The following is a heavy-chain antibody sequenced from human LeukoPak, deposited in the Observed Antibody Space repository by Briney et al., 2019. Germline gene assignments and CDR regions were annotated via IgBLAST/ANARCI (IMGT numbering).Heavy chain of an antibody. D-gene: IGHD1-7*01. J-gene: IGHJ5*02. CDR2: IIPIFGTA. CDR1: GGTFSSYA. V-gene: IGHV1-69*05. CDR3: ASRTRVNWNYWFDP. Sequence: GASVKVSCKASGGTFSSYAISWMRQAPGQGLEWMGGIIPIFGTANYAQKFQGRVTITTDESTSTAYMELSSLRSEDTAVYYCASRTRVNWNYWFDPWGQGTLVTVSS.